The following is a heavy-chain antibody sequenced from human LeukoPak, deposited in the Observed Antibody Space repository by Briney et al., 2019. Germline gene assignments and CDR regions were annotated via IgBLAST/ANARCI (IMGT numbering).Heavy chain of an antibody. J-gene: IGHJ3*02. D-gene: IGHD3-9*01. CDR3: ARDFDSPMAFDI. CDR2: IYASGNT. V-gene: IGHV4-61*02. Sequence: SETLSLTCTVSGGSITTDNYYWSWIRQPAGKGLEWIGRIYASGNTNYNPSLKSRIAISVDTSKNQFSLRLTSVTAADTAVYYCARDFDSPMAFDIWGQGTMVTVSS. CDR1: GGSITTDNYY.